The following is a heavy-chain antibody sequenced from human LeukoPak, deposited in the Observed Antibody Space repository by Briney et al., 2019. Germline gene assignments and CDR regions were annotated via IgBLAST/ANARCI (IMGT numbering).Heavy chain of an antibody. J-gene: IGHJ6*03. CDR3: ARGSLHGDYSYYYYYYMDV. D-gene: IGHD4-17*01. Sequence: VSVKVSCKASGYTFTGYYMHWVRQAPGQGLEWMGIINPSGGSTSYAQKFQGRVTMTRDMSTSTVYMELSSLRSEDTAVYYCARGSLHGDYSYYYYYYMDVWGKGTTVTVSS. CDR1: GYTFTGYY. CDR2: INPSGGST. V-gene: IGHV1-46*01.